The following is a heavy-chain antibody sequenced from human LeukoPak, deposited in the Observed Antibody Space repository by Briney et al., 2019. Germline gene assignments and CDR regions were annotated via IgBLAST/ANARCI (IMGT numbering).Heavy chain of an antibody. Sequence: ASVKVSCKASGYTFTSYDINWVRQATGQGLEWMGWMNPNSGNTGYAQKFQGRVTITRNTSISTAYMELSSLRSEDMAVYYCARLKRGYGSGWYAYYYYMDVWGKGTTVTVSS. CDR1: GYTFTSYD. CDR2: MNPNSGNT. V-gene: IGHV1-8*03. CDR3: ARLKRGYGSGWYAYYYYMDV. D-gene: IGHD6-19*01. J-gene: IGHJ6*03.